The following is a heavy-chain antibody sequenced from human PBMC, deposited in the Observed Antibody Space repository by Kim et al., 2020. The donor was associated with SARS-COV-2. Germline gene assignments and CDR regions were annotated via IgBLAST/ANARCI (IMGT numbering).Heavy chain of an antibody. CDR1: GFTFSNYG. CDR3: TKRGDSREFDY. J-gene: IGHJ4*02. V-gene: IGHV3-23*01. Sequence: GGSLRLSCAASGFTFSNYGMSWVRQAPGKGLEWVSTILVSGGRTYYPDSMKGRFTISRDNSRNTLFLQMNSLGAEDTAVYYCTKRGDSREFDYWGQGTL. D-gene: IGHD4-4*01. CDR2: ILVSGGRT.